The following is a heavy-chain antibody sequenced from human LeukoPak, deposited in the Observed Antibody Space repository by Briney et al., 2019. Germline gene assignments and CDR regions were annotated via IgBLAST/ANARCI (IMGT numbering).Heavy chain of an antibody. CDR1: GGTFSGYY. Sequence: SETLSLTCAVYGGTFSGYYWSWIRQPPGKGLEWIGEINHSGSTNYNPSLKSRVTISVDTSKNQFSLKLSSVTAADTAVYYCARRSSSWYGHFDYWGQGTLVTVSS. CDR2: INHSGST. D-gene: IGHD6-13*01. CDR3: ARRSSSWYGHFDY. J-gene: IGHJ4*02. V-gene: IGHV4-34*01.